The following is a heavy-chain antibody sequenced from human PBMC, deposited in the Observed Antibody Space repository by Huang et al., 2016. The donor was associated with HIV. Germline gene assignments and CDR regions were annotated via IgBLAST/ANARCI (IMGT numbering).Heavy chain of an antibody. D-gene: IGHD2-15*01. CDR2: INYSGNT. CDR1: GGPFNGFL. V-gene: IGHV4-34*02. Sequence: QVLLQQWGAGVLKPSETLSLTCGVSGGPFNGFLWSWIRQPPGKGREWIGEINYSGNTNYNPSIKSRVTMSVDTSKRQFSLSLKSVTAADTAVYYCARARLLLPFDYWGQGALVAVSS. J-gene: IGHJ4*02. CDR3: ARARLLLPFDY.